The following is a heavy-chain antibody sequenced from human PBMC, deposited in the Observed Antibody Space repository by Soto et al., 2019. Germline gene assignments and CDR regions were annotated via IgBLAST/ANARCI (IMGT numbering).Heavy chain of an antibody. V-gene: IGHV3-53*04. CDR1: GFTVSSNY. J-gene: IGHJ5*02. D-gene: IGHD3-10*02. Sequence: GGSLRLSCAASGFTVSSNYMSWVRQAPGKGLEWVSVIYSGGSTYYADSVKGRFTISRHNSKNTLYLQMNSLRAEDTAVYYCEREAPEVPMVGESQGWFHPGGREP. CDR2: IYSGGST. CDR3: EREAPEVPMVGESQGWFHP.